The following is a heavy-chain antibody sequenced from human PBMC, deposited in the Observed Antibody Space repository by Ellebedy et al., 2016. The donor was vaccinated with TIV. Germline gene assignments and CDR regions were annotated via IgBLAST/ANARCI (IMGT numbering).Heavy chain of an antibody. CDR3: ARGGSSGSSGY. Sequence: GGSLRLSXVASGFTFRSHGIYWVRQAPGKGLEWAAVISSDGSNKYYADSVKGRFTISRDNSKNTLYLQMNSLRTDDMAVYYCARGGSSGSSGYWGQGTLVTVSS. CDR2: ISSDGSNK. J-gene: IGHJ4*02. V-gene: IGHV3-30*03. D-gene: IGHD3-10*01. CDR1: GFTFRSHG.